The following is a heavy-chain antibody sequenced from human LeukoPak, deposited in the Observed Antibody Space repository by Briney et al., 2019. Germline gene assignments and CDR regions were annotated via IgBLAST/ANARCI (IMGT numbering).Heavy chain of an antibody. CDR1: GFTFSNYW. CDR2: IKEDGSEK. J-gene: IGHJ6*02. Sequence: GGSLRLSCAASGFTFSNYWMTWVRQAPGKGLEWVANIKEDGSEKHYVVSVKGRFTISRDNAKNSLYLQMTSLRDEDTGLYYCAGGLMDVWGQGTTVTVSS. CDR3: AGGLMDV. V-gene: IGHV3-7*04.